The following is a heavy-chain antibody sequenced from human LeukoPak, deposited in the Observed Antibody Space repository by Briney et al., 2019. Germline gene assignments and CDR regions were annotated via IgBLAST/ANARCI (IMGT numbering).Heavy chain of an antibody. D-gene: IGHD2-2*01. CDR3: ARSDCSSTSCYAGPGVW. CDR2: IYTSGST. V-gene: IGHV4-4*07. Sequence: SETLSLTCTVSGGSISSYYWSWIRQPAGKGLEWIGRIYTSGSTNYNPSLKSRVTMSVDTSKNQFSLKLSSVTAADTAVYYCARSDCSSTSCYAGPGVWWGQGTLVTVSS. CDR1: GGSISSYY. J-gene: IGHJ4*02.